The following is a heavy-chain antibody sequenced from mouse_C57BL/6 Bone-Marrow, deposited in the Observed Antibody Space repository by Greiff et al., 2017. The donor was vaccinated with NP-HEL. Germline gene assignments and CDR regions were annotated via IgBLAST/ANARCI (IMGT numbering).Heavy chain of an antibody. D-gene: IGHD1-1*01. V-gene: IGHV2-2*01. CDR3: ARSYYGSSYEFAY. Sequence: QVQLQQSGPGLVQPSQSLSIPCTVSGFSLTSYGVHWVRQSPGKGLEWLGVIWSGGSTDYNAAFISRLSISKDNSKSQVFFKMNSLQADDTAIYYCARSYYGSSYEFAYWGQGTLVTVSA. CDR2: IWSGGST. J-gene: IGHJ3*01. CDR1: GFSLTSYG.